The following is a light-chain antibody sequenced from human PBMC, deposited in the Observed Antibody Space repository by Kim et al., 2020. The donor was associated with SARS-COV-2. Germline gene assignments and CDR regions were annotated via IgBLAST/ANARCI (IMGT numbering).Light chain of an antibody. CDR3: QVWDTTTDHVV. Sequence: SYELTQPPSVSVAPGKTASITCGGDDIGSNSVHWYQQKPGQAPVVVIYYNDERPSRVPERYSGSNSADTATLIISRVEPGDEADYYCQVWDTTTDHVVFGGGTQLTVL. CDR2: YND. J-gene: IGLJ2*01. CDR1: DIGSNS. V-gene: IGLV3-21*04.